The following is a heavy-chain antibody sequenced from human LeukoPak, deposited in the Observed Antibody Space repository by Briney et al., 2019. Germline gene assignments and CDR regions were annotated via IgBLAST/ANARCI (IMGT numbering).Heavy chain of an antibody. Sequence: GGSLRLSCAASGFTFSSYWMSSVCQAPRQRLERVANKKQDGSEKSYMDSVKGRFTISRDNAKNSLYPQINSLRAEDTAVYYCAREGNEDIVVVPAAIFGSDYFDYWGQGPLVTVS. D-gene: IGHD2-2*01. J-gene: IGHJ4*02. CDR1: GFTFSSYW. V-gene: IGHV3-7*03. CDR2: KKQDGSEK. CDR3: AREGNEDIVVVPAAIFGSDYFDY.